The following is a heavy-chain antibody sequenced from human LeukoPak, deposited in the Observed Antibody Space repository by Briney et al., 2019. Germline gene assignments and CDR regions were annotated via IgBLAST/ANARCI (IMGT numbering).Heavy chain of an antibody. CDR2: INAGNGNT. CDR1: GYTFTSYA. Sequence: ASVKVSCKASGYTFTSYAMHWVRQAPGQRLEWMGWINAGNGNTKYPQKFQGRVTITRDTSASTAYMELSSLRSEDTAVYYCARAWTGYSSGWYLVDPWGQGTLVTVSS. CDR3: ARAWTGYSSGWYLVDP. V-gene: IGHV1-3*01. J-gene: IGHJ5*02. D-gene: IGHD6-19*01.